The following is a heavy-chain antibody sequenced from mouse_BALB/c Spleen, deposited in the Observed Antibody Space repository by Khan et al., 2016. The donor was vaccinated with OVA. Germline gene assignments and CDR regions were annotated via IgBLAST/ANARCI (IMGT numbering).Heavy chain of an antibody. D-gene: IGHD1-1*01. CDR1: GYSITSDYA. J-gene: IGHJ2*01. Sequence: VQLKESGPGLLKPSQSLSLTCTVTGYSITSDYAWNWIRQFPGNKLEWMVYIGYSGSTTYNPSLRSRISITRDTSKNKFFLQLNSVTTEDTAKYYCASGRLLLRYPDYFDYWGQGTTLTVAS. CDR2: IGYSGST. CDR3: ASGRLLLRYPDYFDY. V-gene: IGHV3-2*02.